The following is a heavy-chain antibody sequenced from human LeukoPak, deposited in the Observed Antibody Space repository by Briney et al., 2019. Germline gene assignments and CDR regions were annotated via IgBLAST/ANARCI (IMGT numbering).Heavy chain of an antibody. CDR3: ARDPPYYDGSGSDYFDY. V-gene: IGHV3-74*01. Sequence: GGSLRLSCAASGFTFSIYWMHWVRQAPGKGLVWVSRIHSDGSSTSYADSVKGRFTISRDNAKNTLYLQMNSLRAEDTAVYYCARDPPYYDGSGSDYFDYWGQGTLVTVSS. CDR2: IHSDGSST. J-gene: IGHJ4*02. CDR1: GFTFSIYW. D-gene: IGHD3-22*01.